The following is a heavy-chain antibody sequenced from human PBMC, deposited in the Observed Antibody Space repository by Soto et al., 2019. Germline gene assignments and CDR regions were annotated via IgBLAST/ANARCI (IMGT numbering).Heavy chain of an antibody. CDR2: INHSGST. Sequence: HVQLQQWGAGLLKPSETLSLTCAVYGGSFSGYYWSWIRQPPGKGLEWIGEINHSGSTNYNPSLKSRVTISVDTSKNQFSLKLSSVTAADTAVYYCARGGSAGATHGSGLDYWGQGTLVTVSS. CDR3: ARGGSAGATHGSGLDY. D-gene: IGHD1-26*01. V-gene: IGHV4-34*01. J-gene: IGHJ4*02. CDR1: GGSFSGYY.